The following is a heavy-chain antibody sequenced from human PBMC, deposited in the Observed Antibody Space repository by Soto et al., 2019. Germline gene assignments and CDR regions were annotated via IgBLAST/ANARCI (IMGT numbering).Heavy chain of an antibody. D-gene: IGHD1-26*01. Sequence: QVQLQESGPGLVKPSETLSLTCTVSGGSISHYYWSWIRQPPGKGLEWIGYIHYSGSTNYNPSLKSRVTISVDTSTTQFSLKLRSVTAADTAVYYCARGVAVGGTSGMYDYWGQGTLVTVSS. V-gene: IGHV4-59*01. J-gene: IGHJ4*02. CDR3: ARGVAVGGTSGMYDY. CDR2: IHYSGST. CDR1: GGSISHYY.